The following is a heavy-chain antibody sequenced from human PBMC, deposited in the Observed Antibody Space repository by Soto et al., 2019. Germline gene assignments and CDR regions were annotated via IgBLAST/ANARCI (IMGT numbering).Heavy chain of an antibody. CDR3: AKGRNNWNYGSAFDI. CDR2: ISGSGGST. V-gene: IGHV3-23*01. CDR1: GFTVSSYA. D-gene: IGHD1-7*01. Sequence: GGSLRLSCAASGFTVSSYAMSWVRQAPGKGLEWVSAISGSGGSTYYADSVKGRFTISRDNSKNTLYLQMNSLRAEDTAVYYCAKGRNNWNYGSAFDIWGQGTMGTVSS. J-gene: IGHJ3*02.